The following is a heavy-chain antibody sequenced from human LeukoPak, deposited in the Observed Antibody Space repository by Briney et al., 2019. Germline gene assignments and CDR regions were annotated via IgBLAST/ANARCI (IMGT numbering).Heavy chain of an antibody. V-gene: IGHV4-38-2*02. CDR1: GYSISSGYY. CDR2: IYHSGST. D-gene: IGHD5-24*01. CDR3: AGGWLQFDY. Sequence: SETLSLTCTVSGYSISSGYYWGWIRQPPGKGLEWIGSIYHSGSTHYNPSLKSRVTISVDTSKNQFSLKLSSVTAADTAVYYCAGGWLQFDYWGQGTLVTVSS. J-gene: IGHJ4*02.